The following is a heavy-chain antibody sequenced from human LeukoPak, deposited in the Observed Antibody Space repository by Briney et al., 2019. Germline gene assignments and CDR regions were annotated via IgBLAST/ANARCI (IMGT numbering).Heavy chain of an antibody. Sequence: GGSLRLSCAASGFTFNSYGMTWVRQAPGKGLEWVSSISGSGGSTYYADSVKGRFTISRDNSENTVYLQMNSLRAEDTAAYYCAKGMSWFDPWGQGTLVTVSS. CDR2: ISGSGGST. J-gene: IGHJ5*02. CDR3: AKGMSWFDP. CDR1: GFTFNSYG. V-gene: IGHV3-23*01.